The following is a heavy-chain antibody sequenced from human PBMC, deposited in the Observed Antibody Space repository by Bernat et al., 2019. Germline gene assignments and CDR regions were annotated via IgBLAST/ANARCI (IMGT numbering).Heavy chain of an antibody. CDR3: AREEVAYYDFWSGYIDY. CDR2: ISYDGSNK. CDR1: GFTFSSYA. D-gene: IGHD3-3*01. Sequence: LVESGGGVVQPGRSLRLSCAASGFTFSSYAMHWVRQAPGKGLEWVAVISYDGSNKYYADSVKGRFTISRDNSKNTLYLQMNSLRAEDTAVYYCAREEVAYYDFWSGYIDYWGQGTLVTVSS. J-gene: IGHJ4*02. V-gene: IGHV3-30*01.